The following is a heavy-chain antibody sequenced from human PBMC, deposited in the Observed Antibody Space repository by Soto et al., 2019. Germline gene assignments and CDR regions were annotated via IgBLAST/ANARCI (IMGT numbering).Heavy chain of an antibody. D-gene: IGHD6-19*01. Sequence: ASVKVSCKASGYTFTGYYMHWVRQAPGQGLEWMGWINPNSGGTNYAQKFQGWVTMTRDTSISTAYMELSRLRSDDTAVYYCARDGRDRAVAVPFDYWGQGTLVTVSS. CDR2: INPNSGGT. CDR3: ARDGRDRAVAVPFDY. J-gene: IGHJ4*02. V-gene: IGHV1-2*04. CDR1: GYTFTGYY.